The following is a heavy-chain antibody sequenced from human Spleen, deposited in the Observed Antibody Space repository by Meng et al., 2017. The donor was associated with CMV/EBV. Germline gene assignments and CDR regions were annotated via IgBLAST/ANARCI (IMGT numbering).Heavy chain of an antibody. CDR1: GFTFSNYT. D-gene: IGHD6-13*01. J-gene: IGHJ4*02. Sequence: GESLKISCAASGFTFSNYTMNWVRQAPGKGLEWVSSISKTSNYIYYADSVKGRFTISRDNANNSLYLQMNSLRAEDTAVYYCARGDGQQLGKFYYFDYWGQGTLVTVSS. V-gene: IGHV3-21*01. CDR3: ARGDGQQLGKFYYFDY. CDR2: ISKTSNYI.